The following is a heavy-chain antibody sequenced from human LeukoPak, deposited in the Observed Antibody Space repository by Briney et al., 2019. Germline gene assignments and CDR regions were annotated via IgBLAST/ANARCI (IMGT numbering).Heavy chain of an antibody. V-gene: IGHV3-23*01. D-gene: IGHD6-13*01. CDR2: ISGSGSST. Sequence: GGSLRLSCAASGFTFSSYGMSWARQAPGKGLEWVSAISGSGSSTYYADSVKGRFTISRDNSKNTLYLQMNSLRAEDTAVYYCAKEALGIAAAARLFRHWGQGTLVTVSS. J-gene: IGHJ1*01. CDR3: AKEALGIAAAARLFRH. CDR1: GFTFSSYG.